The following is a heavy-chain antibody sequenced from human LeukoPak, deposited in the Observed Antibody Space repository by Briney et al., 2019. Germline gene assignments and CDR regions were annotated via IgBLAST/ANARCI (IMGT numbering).Heavy chain of an antibody. CDR3: ARGYSGYDYLFDY. CDR1: GGTFSSYA. J-gene: IGHJ4*02. CDR2: IIPILGIA. D-gene: IGHD5-12*01. V-gene: IGHV1-69*04. Sequence: SVEVSCKASGGTFSSYAISWVRQAPGQGLEWMGRIIPILGIANYAQKFQGRVTITADKSTSTAYMELSSPRSEDTAVYYCARGYSGYDYLFDYWGQGALVTVSS.